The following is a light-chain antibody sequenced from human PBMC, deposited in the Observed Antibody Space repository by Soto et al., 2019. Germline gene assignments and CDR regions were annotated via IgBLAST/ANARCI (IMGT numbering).Light chain of an antibody. J-gene: IGKJ1*01. CDR3: QQSYSTSPWT. CDR1: QSISSS. V-gene: IGKV1-39*01. Sequence: DIQMTQSPSSLSASVGDRVTITCRASQSISSSLNWYQQKPGKAPKLLIYAASSLQSGVPSRFSGSGSGTDFTLTISSLQPEDFATYYCQQSYSTSPWTFGQGTKVESK. CDR2: AAS.